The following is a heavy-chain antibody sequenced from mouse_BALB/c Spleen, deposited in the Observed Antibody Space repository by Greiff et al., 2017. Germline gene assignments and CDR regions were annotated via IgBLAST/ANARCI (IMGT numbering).Heavy chain of an antibody. Sequence: EVKLQESGPELVKPGASVKISCKASGYSFTGYFMNWVKQSHGKSLEWIGRINPYNGDTFYNQKFKGKATLTVDKSSSTAHMELLSLTSEDSAVYYCGRGYRYDDGSMDYWGQGTSVTVSS. J-gene: IGHJ4*01. CDR1: GYSFTGYF. D-gene: IGHD2-14*01. CDR3: GRGYRYDDGSMDY. CDR2: INPYNGDT. V-gene: IGHV1-37*01.